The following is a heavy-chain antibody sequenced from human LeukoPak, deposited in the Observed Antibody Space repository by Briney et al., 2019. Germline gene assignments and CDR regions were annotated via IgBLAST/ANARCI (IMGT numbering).Heavy chain of an antibody. D-gene: IGHD6-19*01. CDR2: ISRSGTTI. J-gene: IGHJ4*02. CDR3: ARDRYEPVAGTGAFDY. V-gene: IGHV3-48*03. CDR1: GFTFSSYG. Sequence: PGGSLRLSCAASGFTFSSYGMNWVRQAPGKGLEWVSYISRSGTTIYYADSVRGRFTISRDNAKNSLYLQMNSLRAEDTAVYYCARDRYEPVAGTGAFDYWGQGTLVTVSS.